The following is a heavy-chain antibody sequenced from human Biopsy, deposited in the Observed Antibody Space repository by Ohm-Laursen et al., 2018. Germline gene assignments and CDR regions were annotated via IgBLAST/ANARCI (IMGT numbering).Heavy chain of an antibody. CDR1: GVSINGGRYY. CDR2: IFYSANT. V-gene: IGHV4-31*03. D-gene: IGHD5-12*01. J-gene: IGHJ4*02. Sequence: TLSLTCTVSGVSINGGRYYWNWIRHHPGKGLERIGNIFYSANTHYNPSLKSRVTIAVDTSKNQFSLKLSSVTAADTAVYYCARLGSGDDFPTFFDFWGQGALVTVSS. CDR3: ARLGSGDDFPTFFDF.